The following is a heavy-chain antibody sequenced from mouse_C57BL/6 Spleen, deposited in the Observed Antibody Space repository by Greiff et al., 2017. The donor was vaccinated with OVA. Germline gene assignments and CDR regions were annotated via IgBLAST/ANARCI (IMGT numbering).Heavy chain of an antibody. J-gene: IGHJ4*01. V-gene: IGHV7-1*01. CDR2: SRNKANDYTT. CDR1: GFTFSDFY. Sequence: EVKLVESGGGLVQSGRSLRLSCATSGFTFSDFYMEWVRQAPGKGLEWIAASRNKANDYTTEYSASVKGRFIVSRDTSQSILYLQMNALRAEDTAIYYCARDEDWDEGYYAMDYWGQGTSVTVSS. D-gene: IGHD4-1*01. CDR3: ARDEDWDEGYYAMDY.